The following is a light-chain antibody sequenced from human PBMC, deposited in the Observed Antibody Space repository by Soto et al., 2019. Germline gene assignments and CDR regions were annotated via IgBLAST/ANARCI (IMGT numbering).Light chain of an antibody. Sequence: IQITQSPSSRSASAGDRATITCRASQSIARNLNWYRQKPGKGPELLIYVASNLQSGVPSRFSGSGFGTDFTLTISSLQPEDFATYYCQQTYSTPRTFGQGTKLDIK. CDR3: QQTYSTPRT. V-gene: IGKV1-39*01. CDR1: QSIARN. CDR2: VAS. J-gene: IGKJ2*01.